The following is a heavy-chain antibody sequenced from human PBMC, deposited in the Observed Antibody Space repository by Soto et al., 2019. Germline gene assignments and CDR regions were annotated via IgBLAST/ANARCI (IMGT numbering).Heavy chain of an antibody. CDR1: GFTFSSYW. J-gene: IGHJ4*02. CDR2: IKQDGSEK. V-gene: IGHV3-7*01. D-gene: IGHD2-8*01. CDR3: ARDSVLVVYAMFDY. Sequence: GGSLRLSCAASGFTFSSYWMSWVRQAPGKGLEWVANIKQDGSEKYYVDSVKGRFTISRDNAKNSLYLQMNSLRAEDTAVYYCARDSVLVVYAMFDYWGQGTLVTVSS.